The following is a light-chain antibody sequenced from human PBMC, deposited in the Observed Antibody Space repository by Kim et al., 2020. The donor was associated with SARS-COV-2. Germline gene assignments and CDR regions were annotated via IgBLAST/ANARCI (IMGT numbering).Light chain of an antibody. Sequence: SPGEKAPLSCRASQSVSSNYLAWYQQKPGQAPRLLIYGGSSRATGIPDRFSGSGSGTDFTLTITRLEPEDFAVYYCQQYSSSPATFGQGTKVDIK. CDR2: GGS. J-gene: IGKJ1*01. CDR1: QSVSSNY. V-gene: IGKV3-20*01. CDR3: QQYSSSPAT.